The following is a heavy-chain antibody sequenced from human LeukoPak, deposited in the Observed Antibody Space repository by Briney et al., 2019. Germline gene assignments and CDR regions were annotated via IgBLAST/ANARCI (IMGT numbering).Heavy chain of an antibody. CDR3: AKDVWAAPAAKKVN. CDR2: ISGSGRGT. J-gene: IGHJ4*02. D-gene: IGHD2-2*01. V-gene: IGHV3-23*01. Sequence: PGGSLRLSCAASGFTFSTYAMGWVRQAPGKGLEWVSGISGSGRGTYYADSVKGRFTISRDNSKSTLYLQMNSLRAEDTAVYYCAKDVWAAPAAKKVNWGQGTLVTVSS. CDR1: GFTFSTYA.